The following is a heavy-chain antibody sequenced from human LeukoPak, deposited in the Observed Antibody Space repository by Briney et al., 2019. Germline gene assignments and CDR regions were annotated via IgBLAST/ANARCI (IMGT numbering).Heavy chain of an antibody. CDR2: FSVCVVST. J-gene: IGHJ4*02. CDR1: VFTFCVYA. CDR3: AKSHSLEYRGYFDY. Sequence: RGCLRLSCATSVFTFCVYAMSSVREAPGEGVEWVSTFSVCVVSTYYAYSVKGRFTISRGNSKNTLYLLMNELSAEDTAVYYCAKSHSLEYRGYFDYRGQGTLVTVSS. V-gene: IGHV3-23*01. D-gene: IGHD2/OR15-2a*01.